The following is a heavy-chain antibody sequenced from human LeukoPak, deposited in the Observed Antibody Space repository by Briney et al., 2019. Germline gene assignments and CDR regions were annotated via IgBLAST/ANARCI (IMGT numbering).Heavy chain of an antibody. Sequence: SETLSLTCTVSGGSISSSSYYWGWIRQPPGKGLEWIGSIYYSGSTYYNPSLKSRVTISVDTSKNQFSLKLSSVTAADMAVYYCGSYYDYVWGSYCAYWGQGTLVTVSS. J-gene: IGHJ4*02. CDR2: IYYSGST. CDR1: GGSISSSSYY. V-gene: IGHV4-39*01. CDR3: GSYYDYVWGSYCAY. D-gene: IGHD3-16*01.